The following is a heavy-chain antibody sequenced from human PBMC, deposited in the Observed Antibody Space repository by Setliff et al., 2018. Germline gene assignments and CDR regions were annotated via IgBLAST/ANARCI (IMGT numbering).Heavy chain of an antibody. CDR2: ISGSGSIT. D-gene: IGHD6-13*01. Sequence: GGSLRLSCAASGFTFSSYAMTWVRQAPGKGLEWVSVISGSGSITYQADSVKGRFTISRDNSKNMLYLQLNSPRAEDTAVYYCTRVGRQLVYYYYGMDVWGQGTTVTVSS. CDR3: TRVGRQLVYYYYGMDV. CDR1: GFTFSSYA. J-gene: IGHJ6*02. V-gene: IGHV3-23*01.